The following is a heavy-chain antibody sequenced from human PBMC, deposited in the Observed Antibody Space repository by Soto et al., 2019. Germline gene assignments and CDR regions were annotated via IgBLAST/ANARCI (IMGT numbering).Heavy chain of an antibody. D-gene: IGHD6-13*01. CDR2: ISATDGST. J-gene: IGHJ4*02. CDR1: GFSFSTYA. V-gene: IGHV3-23*01. Sequence: EVQLLESGGDLVQPGGSLRLSCAASGFSFSTYAMNWVRQTPGKGLEWVSGISATDGSTHYADSVRGRFTISRDNSKNTLYLQMNSLRAEDTALYYCGKDPCSSWYCKYFEYWGQGTLVTVSS. CDR3: GKDPCSSWYCKYFEY.